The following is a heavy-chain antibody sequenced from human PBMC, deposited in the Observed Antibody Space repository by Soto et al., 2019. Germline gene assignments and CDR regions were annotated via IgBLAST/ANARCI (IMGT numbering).Heavy chain of an antibody. Sequence: PSETLSLTCTVSGGSISSGDYYWSWIRQPPGKGLEWIGYIYYSGSAYYNPSLKSRVTISVDTSKNQFSLKLSSVTAADTAVYYCARDRSGYLKSCYYGLDVWGQGTTVTVSS. J-gene: IGHJ6*02. D-gene: IGHD3-3*01. V-gene: IGHV4-30-4*01. CDR2: IYYSGSA. CDR1: GGSISSGDYY. CDR3: ARDRSGYLKSCYYGLDV.